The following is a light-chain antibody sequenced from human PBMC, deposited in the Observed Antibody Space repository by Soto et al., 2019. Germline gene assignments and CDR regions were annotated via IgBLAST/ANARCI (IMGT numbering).Light chain of an antibody. J-gene: IGLJ1*01. CDR3: ASYAGSRTYV. V-gene: IGLV2-23*02. Sequence: QSALTQPASVSGSPGQSVTISCSGSDIGNYNLVSWYQHLPGRAPKLLIFEVTMRPSGISDRFSGSKSASTASLTISGLQAEDEGDYYRASYAGSRTYVFGSGTKVTVL. CDR2: EVT. CDR1: SDIGNYNL.